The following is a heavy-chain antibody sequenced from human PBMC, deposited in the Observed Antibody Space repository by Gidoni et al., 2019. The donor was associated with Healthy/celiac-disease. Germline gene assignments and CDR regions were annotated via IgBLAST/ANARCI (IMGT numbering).Heavy chain of an antibody. Sequence: LQKPSRTLSLTCTVSGGSISSGDYYWSWIRQPPGKGLEWIGYIYYSGSTYYNPSLKSRVTISVDTSKNQFSLKLSSVTAADTAVYYCARLRITGTTGSYYYYGMDVWGQGTTVTVSS. J-gene: IGHJ6*02. CDR3: ARLRITGTTGSYYYYGMDV. CDR2: IYYSGST. D-gene: IGHD1-7*01. V-gene: IGHV4-30-4*01. CDR1: GGSISSGDYY.